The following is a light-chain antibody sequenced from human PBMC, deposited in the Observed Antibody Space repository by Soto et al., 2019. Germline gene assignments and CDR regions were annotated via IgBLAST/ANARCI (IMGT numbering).Light chain of an antibody. CDR2: GAS. CDR3: QQYNTSPRT. Sequence: EIVLTQSPGTLSLSPGERATLSCRASQSVSRNFLAWYQQKAGQAPRLLIYGASSRATGIPDRFSGSGSGTDFTLTISRLEPEDFAVYYCQQYNTSPRTFGQGTKVDIK. CDR1: QSVSRNF. J-gene: IGKJ1*01. V-gene: IGKV3-20*01.